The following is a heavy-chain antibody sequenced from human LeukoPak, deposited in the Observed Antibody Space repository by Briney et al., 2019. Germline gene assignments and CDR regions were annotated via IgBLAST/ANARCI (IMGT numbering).Heavy chain of an antibody. V-gene: IGHV4-38-2*02. D-gene: IGHD3-16*02. CDR3: ARATPGYDYVWGSYRYPYFDY. J-gene: IGHJ4*02. CDR2: IYHSGST. Sequence: SETLSLTCTVSGYSISSGYYWGWIRQPPGKGLEWIGSIYHSGSTYYNPSLKSRVTISVDTSKNQFSLKLSSVTAADTAVYYCARATPGYDYVWGSYRYPYFDYWGQGTLVTVSS. CDR1: GYSISSGYY.